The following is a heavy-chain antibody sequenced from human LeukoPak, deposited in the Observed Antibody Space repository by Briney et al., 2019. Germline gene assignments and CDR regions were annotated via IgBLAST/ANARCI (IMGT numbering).Heavy chain of an antibody. CDR2: IYYSGST. Sequence: SETLSLTCTVSGGSISSSSYYWGWIRQPPGKGLEWIGSIYYSGSTYYNPSLKSRVTISVDTSENQFSLKLSSVTAADTAVYYCARDYYGSGGYVDYWGQGTLVTVSS. D-gene: IGHD3-10*01. J-gene: IGHJ4*02. CDR3: ARDYYGSGGYVDY. CDR1: GGSISSSSYY. V-gene: IGHV4-39*07.